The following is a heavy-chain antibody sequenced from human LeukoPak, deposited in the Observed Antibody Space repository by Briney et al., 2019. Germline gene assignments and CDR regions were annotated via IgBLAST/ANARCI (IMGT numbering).Heavy chain of an antibody. CDR1: GYTFPSYG. V-gene: IGHV1-18*01. D-gene: IGHD3-22*01. J-gene: IGHJ4*02. Sequence: ASVKVSCKASGYTFPSYGISWVRQAPGQGLEWMGWISAYNGNTNYAQKLQGRVTMTTDTSTSTAYMELRSLRSDDTAVYYCARFEQSYYYDSSGSYGYWGQGTLVTVSS. CDR2: ISAYNGNT. CDR3: ARFEQSYYYDSSGSYGY.